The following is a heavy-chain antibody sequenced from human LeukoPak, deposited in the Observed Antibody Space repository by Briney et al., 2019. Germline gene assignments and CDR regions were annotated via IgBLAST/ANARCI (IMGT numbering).Heavy chain of an antibody. CDR3: ALIRTTKGADY. CDR1: GFTFSSYW. V-gene: IGHV3-7*01. CDR2: IKQDGSEK. J-gene: IGHJ4*02. Sequence: GGSLRLSCAASGFTFSSYWMSWVRQAPGKGLEWVANIKQDGSEKYYVDSVKSRFTISRDNAKNSLYLQMNSLRAEDTAVYYCALIRTTKGADYWGQGTLVTVSS. D-gene: IGHD2/OR15-2a*01.